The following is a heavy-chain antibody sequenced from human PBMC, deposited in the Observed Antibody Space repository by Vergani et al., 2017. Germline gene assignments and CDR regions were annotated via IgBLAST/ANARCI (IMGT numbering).Heavy chain of an antibody. J-gene: IGHJ4*02. D-gene: IGHD3-16*02. CDR1: VGSFSDSY. CDR3: ASIARAPTRRNPPPDY. V-gene: IGHV4-34*01. CDR2: VNHGGST. Sequence: QVQLQEWGAGLLKTSETLSLTCGVSVGSFSDSYWSWIRQAPGMGLEWIGEVNHGGSTNYNPSLKSRVSISVDTSKNQFSLQLTSVTAADSALYFCASIARAPTRRNPPPDYWGQGILVTVSS.